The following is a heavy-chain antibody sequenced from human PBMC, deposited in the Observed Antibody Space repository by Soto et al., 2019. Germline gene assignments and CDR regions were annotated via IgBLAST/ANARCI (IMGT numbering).Heavy chain of an antibody. D-gene: IGHD3-10*01. CDR3: AKSMVRGVITNWFDP. V-gene: IGHV3-23*01. CDR1: GFTFSSYA. Sequence: GGSLRLSCAASGFTFSSYAMSWVRQAPGKGLEWVSAIGGSGGSTYYADSVKGRFTISRDNSKNTLYLQMNSLRAEDTAVYYCAKSMVRGVITNWFDPWGQGTLVTVSS. CDR2: IGGSGGST. J-gene: IGHJ5*02.